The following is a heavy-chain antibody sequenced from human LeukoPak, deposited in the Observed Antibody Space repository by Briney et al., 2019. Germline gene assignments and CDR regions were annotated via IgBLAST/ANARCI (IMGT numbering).Heavy chain of an antibody. CDR1: GYTFSNYV. CDR3: ARDSWSSGWFFSTAYYFDY. V-gene: IGHV1-18*01. J-gene: IGHJ4*02. CDR2: ISIYTGNS. Sequence: ASVKVSCKASGYTFSNYVLTWVRQAPGQGFEWMGRISIYTGNSNYAQKFQDRVTMTTDTSTSTAYMELRSLRSDDTAVYYCARDSWSSGWFFSTAYYFDYWGQGTLVTVSS. D-gene: IGHD6-19*01.